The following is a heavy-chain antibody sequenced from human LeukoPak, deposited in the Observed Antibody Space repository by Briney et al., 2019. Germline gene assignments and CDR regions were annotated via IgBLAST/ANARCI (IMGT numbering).Heavy chain of an antibody. V-gene: IGHV4-39*01. Sequence: SETLSLTCTVSGGSISSSSYYWGWIRQPPGKGLGWIGSIYYSGSTYYNPSLKSRVTISVDTSKNQFSLKLSPVTAADTAVYYCARLAGSYGSGSYYVDYWGQGTLVTVSS. CDR1: GGSISSSSYY. CDR3: ARLAGSYGSGSYYVDY. D-gene: IGHD3-10*01. J-gene: IGHJ4*02. CDR2: IYYSGST.